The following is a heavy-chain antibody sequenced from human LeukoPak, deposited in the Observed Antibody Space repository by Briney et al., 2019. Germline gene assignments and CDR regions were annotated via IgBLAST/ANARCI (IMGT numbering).Heavy chain of an antibody. D-gene: IGHD5-12*01. Sequence: GGSLRLSCAASGFTFHTYAMHWVRQAPGKGLEWVALISYDGINKYYVDSVKGRFTISRDNSKSTLYLQMNSLRAEDTAVYYCARDWDVDEPKLDYWGQGTLVTVSS. CDR2: ISYDGINK. CDR3: ARDWDVDEPKLDY. CDR1: GFTFHTYA. V-gene: IGHV3-30-3*01. J-gene: IGHJ4*02.